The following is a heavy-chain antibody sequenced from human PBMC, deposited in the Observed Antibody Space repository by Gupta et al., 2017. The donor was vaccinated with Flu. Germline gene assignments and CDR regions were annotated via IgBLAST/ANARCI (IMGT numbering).Heavy chain of an antibody. CDR1: GSTFSDHY. CDR3: ARGGRLTVFDH. V-gene: IGHV3-11*05. J-gene: IGHJ4*02. D-gene: IGHD7-27*01. Sequence: QVQLVASGGGSVKPGGSRRLSCAASGSTFSDHYMSSIRQAPGKGLEWVSYISSSSSYTNYADSVKGRFPISRDNAKNLVYLEMNSLRAEDTALYYCARGGRLTVFDHWGQGTLVTVSS. CDR2: ISSSSSYT.